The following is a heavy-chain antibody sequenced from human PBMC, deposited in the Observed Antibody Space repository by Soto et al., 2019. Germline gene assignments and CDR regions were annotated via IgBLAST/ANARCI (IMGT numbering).Heavy chain of an antibody. Sequence: GGFLRLSCAASGFTFSSYGMHWVRQAPGKGLEWVAVISYDGSNKYYADSVKGRFTISRDNSKNTLYLQMNSLRAEDTAVYYCAKDQAPSPNYYDRSGYYVYFYYYGMDVWGQGTTVTVSS. CDR3: AKDQAPSPNYYDRSGYYVYFYYYGMDV. CDR2: ISYDGSNK. J-gene: IGHJ6*02. V-gene: IGHV3-30*18. D-gene: IGHD3-22*01. CDR1: GFTFSSYG.